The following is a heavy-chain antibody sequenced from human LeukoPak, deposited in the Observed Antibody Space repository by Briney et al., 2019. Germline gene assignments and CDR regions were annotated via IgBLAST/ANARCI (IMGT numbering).Heavy chain of an antibody. Sequence: SGTLSITCAVSGGSISSSNWWSWVRQPPGKGLEWIGEIYHSGSTNYNPSLMSRVTISVDKSKNQFSLKLSSVTAADTAVYYCARVVYYGSGSYFDYWGQGTLVTVSS. CDR1: GGSISSSNW. CDR2: IYHSGST. V-gene: IGHV4-4*02. CDR3: ARVVYYGSGSYFDY. D-gene: IGHD3-10*01. J-gene: IGHJ4*02.